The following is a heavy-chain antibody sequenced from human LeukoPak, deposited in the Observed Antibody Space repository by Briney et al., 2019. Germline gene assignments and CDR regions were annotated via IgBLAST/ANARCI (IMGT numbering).Heavy chain of an antibody. CDR3: TKDPNGDYVGAFDP. CDR1: GFTFSSFA. CDR2: ITGSHGRT. Sequence: GGSLRLSCEASGFTFSSFAMTWVGQAPGKGLEGVSCITGSHGRTYKKDSVKGRFTISRDNSQKTLYLQMNSLRAEETAVYYCTKDPNGDYVGAFDPWGQGTLVTVSS. V-gene: IGHV3-23*01. D-gene: IGHD4-17*01. J-gene: IGHJ5*02.